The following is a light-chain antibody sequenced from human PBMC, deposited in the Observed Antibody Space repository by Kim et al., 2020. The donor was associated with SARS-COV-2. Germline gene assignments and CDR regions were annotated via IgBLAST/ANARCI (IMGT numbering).Light chain of an antibody. CDR2: TAS. V-gene: IGKV1-27*01. CDR3: QKYNSGPWT. CDR1: RGISNY. Sequence: DIQMTQSPSSLSASVGDRVTITCRASRGISNYLAWYQQKPGKVPKLLIYTASTLQSGVPSRFSGSGSGTDFTLTISSVQPEDVATYYCQKYNSGPWTFGQGTKVDSK. J-gene: IGKJ1*01.